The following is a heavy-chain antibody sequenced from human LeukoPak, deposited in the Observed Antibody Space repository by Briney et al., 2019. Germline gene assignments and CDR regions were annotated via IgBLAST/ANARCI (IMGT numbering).Heavy chain of an antibody. Sequence: GASVKVSCKASGYTFTVYYIHWLRQAPGQGLEWMGCVIPNNGGTNYAQNYQGRVTMTRDTSINTAYMELNSLTYDDTAVYYCARGVLLQGRGGFDIWGQGAMVTVCS. D-gene: IGHD3-10*01. V-gene: IGHV1-2*02. CDR2: VIPNNGGT. CDR3: ARGVLLQGRGGFDI. J-gene: IGHJ3*02. CDR1: GYTFTVYY.